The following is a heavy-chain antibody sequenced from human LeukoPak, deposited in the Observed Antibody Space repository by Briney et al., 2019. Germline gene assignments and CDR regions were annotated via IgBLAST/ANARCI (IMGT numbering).Heavy chain of an antibody. CDR1: GGSIGGDY. Sequence: SEALSLTCTVSGGSIGGDYWTWIRQPPGKGLQYIGYIYHTGATNYNPSLKSRVTMSVDTSKNQFSLKLNSVTAADTAVYFCAKYGKSGWSIDNWGQGTLVTVSS. V-gene: IGHV4-59*08. J-gene: IGHJ4*02. CDR2: IYHTGAT. D-gene: IGHD6-19*01. CDR3: AKYGKSGWSIDN.